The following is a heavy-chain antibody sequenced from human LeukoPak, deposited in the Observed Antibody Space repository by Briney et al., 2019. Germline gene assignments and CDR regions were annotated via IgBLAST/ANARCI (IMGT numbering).Heavy chain of an antibody. D-gene: IGHD3-3*01. CDR3: AESGSPNDYDFWSWSRFDY. V-gene: IGHV1-69*05. J-gene: IGHJ4*02. Sequence: GASVKVSCKPSGATFSSYAISWVRQAPGQGLEWMGGIIPIVGTGNYAQKFQGRFTITTEESTSTAYKELSSLRSENTAVYYCAESGSPNDYDFWSWSRFDYGGEGTLVTVSS. CDR1: GATFSSYA. CDR2: IIPIVGTG.